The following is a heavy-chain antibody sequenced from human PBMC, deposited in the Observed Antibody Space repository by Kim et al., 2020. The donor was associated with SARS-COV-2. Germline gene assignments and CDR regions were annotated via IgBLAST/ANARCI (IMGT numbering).Heavy chain of an antibody. J-gene: IGHJ6*02. CDR3: ARPHSSAYAYEFDV. D-gene: IGHD3-22*01. Sequence: YADSVKGRFTISRDNSKNTLYLQMNSLRAEDTAVYFCARPHSSAYAYEFDVWGQGTTVTVSS. V-gene: IGHV3-30*07.